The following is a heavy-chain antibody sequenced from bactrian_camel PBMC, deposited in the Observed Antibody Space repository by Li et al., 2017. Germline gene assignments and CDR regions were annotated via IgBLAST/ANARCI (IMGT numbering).Heavy chain of an antibody. Sequence: VQLVESGGGLVQPGGSLRLSCGASGFTFRDYAMSWVRQAPGKGPEWVSGLLNDGKTMYTNSVKGRFTVSRDNAKNTLYLQLNSLKIEDTAMYYCANLGSGIMRLWGPGTQVTVS. V-gene: IGHV3S10*01. J-gene: IGHJ4*01. CDR1: GFTFRDYA. CDR3: ANLGSGIMRL. CDR2: LLNDGKT. D-gene: IGHD3*01.